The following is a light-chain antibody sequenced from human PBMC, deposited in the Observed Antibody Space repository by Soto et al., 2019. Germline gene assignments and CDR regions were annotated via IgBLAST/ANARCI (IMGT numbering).Light chain of an antibody. Sequence: EIVLTQSPATLSLSPGERATLSCRASQSVSSYLAWYQQKPGQAPRLLIYDASNRATGIPARFSGSGSGTDFTLTISGLEPEDFAVYYCQQRSNGPWTFGQGTKVEIK. J-gene: IGKJ1*01. CDR3: QQRSNGPWT. CDR1: QSVSSY. CDR2: DAS. V-gene: IGKV3-11*01.